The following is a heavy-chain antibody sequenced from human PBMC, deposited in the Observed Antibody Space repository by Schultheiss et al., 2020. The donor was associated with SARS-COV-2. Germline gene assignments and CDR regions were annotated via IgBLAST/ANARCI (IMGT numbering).Heavy chain of an antibody. V-gene: IGHV4-39*07. D-gene: IGHD2-2*01. CDR2: IYYSGST. CDR3: AIHNSYCSSTSCGWFDP. CDR1: GGSISSSSYY. Sequence: SETLSLTCTVSGGSISSSSYYWGWIRQPPGKGLEWIGSIYYSGSTYYNPSLKSRVTISVDKSKNQFSLKLSSVTAADTAVYYCAIHNSYCSSTSCGWFDPWGQGTLVTVSS. J-gene: IGHJ5*02.